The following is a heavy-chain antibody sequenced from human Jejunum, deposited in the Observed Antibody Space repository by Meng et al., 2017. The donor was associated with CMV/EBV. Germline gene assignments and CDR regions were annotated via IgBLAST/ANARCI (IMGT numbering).Heavy chain of an antibody. CDR1: FYKYA. CDR2: ISSNSGNA. Sequence: FYKYAMHWVRQVPGKGLEWVSGISSNSGNAGYADSVKGRFTISRDNAKNSLYLEMNSLRPDDTALYYCAKAPSGGWNYFFYFDIWGQGTLVTVSS. D-gene: IGHD1-7*01. CDR3: AKAPSGGWNYFFYFDI. J-gene: IGHJ4*02. V-gene: IGHV3-9*01.